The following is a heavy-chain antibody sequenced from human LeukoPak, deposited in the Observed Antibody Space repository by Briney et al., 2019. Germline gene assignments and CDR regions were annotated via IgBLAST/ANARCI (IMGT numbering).Heavy chain of an antibody. CDR2: IWYDGSNK. CDR1: GFTFSSYS. Sequence: PGGSLRLSCAASGFTFSSYSMNWVRQAPGKGLEWVAVIWYDGSNKYYADSVKGRFTISRDNSKNTLYLQMNSLRAEDTAVYYCARDKRYCSGGSCSSNGMDVWGQGTTVTVSS. J-gene: IGHJ6*02. V-gene: IGHV3-33*08. CDR3: ARDKRYCSGGSCSSNGMDV. D-gene: IGHD2-15*01.